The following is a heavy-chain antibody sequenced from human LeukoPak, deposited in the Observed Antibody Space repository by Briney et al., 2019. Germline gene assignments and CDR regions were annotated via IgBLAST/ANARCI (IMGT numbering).Heavy chain of an antibody. CDR2: MNPNSGNT. V-gene: IGHV1-8*01. CDR1: GYTFTSYD. Sequence: EASVKVSCKASGYTFTSYDINWVRQATGQGLEWMGWMNPNSGNTGYAQKFQGRVTMTRNTSISTAYMELSSLRSEDTAVYYCARGSKIYCSSTSCSDGMDVWGQGTTVTVSS. CDR3: ARGSKIYCSSTSCSDGMDV. J-gene: IGHJ6*02. D-gene: IGHD2-2*01.